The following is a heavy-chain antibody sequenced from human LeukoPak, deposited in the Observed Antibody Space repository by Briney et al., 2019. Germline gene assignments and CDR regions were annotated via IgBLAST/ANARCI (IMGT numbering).Heavy chain of an antibody. Sequence: ASVEVCCKASGYTFTSYGISWVRQAPGQGLEWMGWISAYNGNTNYAQKLQGRVTMTTDTSTSTAYMELRSLRSDDTAVYYCARGPGIQLWRFDYYYMDVWGKGTTVTVSS. CDR3: ARGPGIQLWRFDYYYMDV. V-gene: IGHV1-18*01. CDR1: GYTFTSYG. D-gene: IGHD5-18*01. J-gene: IGHJ6*03. CDR2: ISAYNGNT.